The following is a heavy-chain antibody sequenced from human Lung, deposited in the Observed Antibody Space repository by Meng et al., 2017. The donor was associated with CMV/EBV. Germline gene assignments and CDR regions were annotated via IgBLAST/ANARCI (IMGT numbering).Heavy chain of an antibody. CDR2: IFHSGTT. CDR3: ARVKGTTGPAYYFDY. CDR1: GSSIRPGYY. D-gene: IGHD4-11*01. J-gene: IGHJ4*02. V-gene: IGHV4-38-2*02. Sequence: SXTXSLXCSVSGSSIRPGYYWAWVRQPPGKGLEWIGSIFHSGTTYYNPSLKSRVTVSVDTSSSQFFLRLSYVTATDTAVYYCARVKGTTGPAYYFDYWGRGKLV.